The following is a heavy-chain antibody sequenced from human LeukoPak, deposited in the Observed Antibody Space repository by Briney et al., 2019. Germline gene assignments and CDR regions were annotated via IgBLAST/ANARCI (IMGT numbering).Heavy chain of an antibody. V-gene: IGHV3-23*01. CDR3: AKDRPLRFLDRKKIPFDY. CDR2: ISGSGGST. Sequence: GGSLKLSCAASGFTFSSYAMSWVRQAPGKGLEWVSAISGSGGSTYYADSVKGRFTISRDNSKNTLYLQMNSLRAEDTAVYYCAKDRPLRFLDRKKIPFDYWGQGTLVTVSS. J-gene: IGHJ4*02. CDR1: GFTFSSYA. D-gene: IGHD3-3*01.